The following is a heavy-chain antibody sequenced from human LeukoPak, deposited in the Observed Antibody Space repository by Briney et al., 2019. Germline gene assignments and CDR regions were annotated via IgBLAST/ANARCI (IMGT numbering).Heavy chain of an antibody. CDR2: ISNDGGGT. D-gene: IGHD3-22*01. CDR3: AKGSSGYLVDL. V-gene: IGHV3-23*01. CDR1: GFIFNNYG. Sequence: GGSLRLSCAASGFIFNNYGLIWVRQAPGKGMEWVSAISNDGGGTNYADFVKGRFTISRDNSKNPLFLQITSLRAEDTALYYCAKGSSGYLVDLCGQGTLVTVYS. J-gene: IGHJ5*02.